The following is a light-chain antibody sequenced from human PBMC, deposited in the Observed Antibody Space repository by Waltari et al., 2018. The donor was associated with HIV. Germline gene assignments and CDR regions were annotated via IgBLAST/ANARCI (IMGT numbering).Light chain of an antibody. CDR1: NSNIGSNT. J-gene: IGLJ2*01. Sequence: QPVLTQPPSASGTPGQRVTLSCSGSNSNIGSNTVKWYQQLPGKAPKLLISNNNRRPSVVPDRFSGSKSGTSASLAISGLQSEDEADYYCAAWDDSRNGDVIFGGGTKLTVL. CDR3: AAWDDSRNGDVI. CDR2: NNN. V-gene: IGLV1-44*01.